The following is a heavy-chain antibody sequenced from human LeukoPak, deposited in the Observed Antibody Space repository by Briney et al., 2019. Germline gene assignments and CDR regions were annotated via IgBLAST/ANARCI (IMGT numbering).Heavy chain of an antibody. CDR3: AKLKGWYGEGYFDY. V-gene: IGHV3-11*01. CDR2: ISSSGSTI. CDR1: GFTFRNYY. J-gene: IGHJ4*02. D-gene: IGHD3-10*01. Sequence: GGPLRLSCPASGFTFRNYYVSGTGQAPGRGLEGVSYISSSGSTIYYADSVKGRFTISRDNAKNSLYLQMNSLRAEDTAVYYCAKLKGWYGEGYFDYWGQGTLVTVSS.